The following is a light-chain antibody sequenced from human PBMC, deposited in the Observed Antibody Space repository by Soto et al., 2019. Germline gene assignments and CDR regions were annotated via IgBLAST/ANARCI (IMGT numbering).Light chain of an antibody. CDR2: AAS. V-gene: IGKV1-39*01. J-gene: IGKJ1*01. CDR3: QQRYVTPWT. Sequence: IQMTQSPSSVSASVGDRVTISCRASQDISSSLNWYQHKSGKAPKLLIYAASGLHSGVPSRFSGSGSGTDFNLTISSLQTEDFATYYCQQRYVTPWTFGQGTKVDIK. CDR1: QDISSS.